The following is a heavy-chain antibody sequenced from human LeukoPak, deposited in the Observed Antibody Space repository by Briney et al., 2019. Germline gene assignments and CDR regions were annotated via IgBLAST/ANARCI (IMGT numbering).Heavy chain of an antibody. V-gene: IGHV3-9*01. CDR1: GVTFDDYA. D-gene: IGHD5-24*01. Sequence: PGGSLRLSCAVSGVTFDDYAMHWVRQAPGRGLEWVSGINWKTGNGIYADSVKGRFTISRDNAKNSLYLQMSSLRAEDTALYYCTRRAARWQFDLWGRGTLLTVSS. J-gene: IGHJ2*01. CDR2: INWKTGNG. CDR3: TRRAARWQFDL.